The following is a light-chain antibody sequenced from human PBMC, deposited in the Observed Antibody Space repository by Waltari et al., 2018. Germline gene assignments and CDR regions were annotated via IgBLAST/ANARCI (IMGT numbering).Light chain of an antibody. CDR1: QSISSIY. J-gene: IGKJ2*01. Sequence: IVLTQSPGTLSLSPGERATLSCRASQSISSIYLAWYQQKPGQAPRILIYGSSSTSTGIPDRFSGSGSVTDFTLTISRLEPEDFAVYYCQRYGDSPKYTFGQGTKLEIK. CDR3: QRYGDSPKYT. CDR2: GSS. V-gene: IGKV3-20*01.